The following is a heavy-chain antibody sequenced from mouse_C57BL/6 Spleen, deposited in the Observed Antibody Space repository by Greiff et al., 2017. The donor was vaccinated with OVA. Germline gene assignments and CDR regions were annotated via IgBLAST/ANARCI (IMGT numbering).Heavy chain of an antibody. Sequence: EVKLMESGGGLVQPGGSLKLSCAASGFTFSDYGMAWVRQAPRKGPEWVAFISNLAYSIYYADTVTGRFTISRENAKNTLYLEMSSLRSEDTAMYYCARRSNYRAMDYWGQGTSVTVSS. CDR2: ISNLAYSI. J-gene: IGHJ4*01. CDR3: ARRSNYRAMDY. V-gene: IGHV5-15*01. CDR1: GFTFSDYG. D-gene: IGHD2-5*01.